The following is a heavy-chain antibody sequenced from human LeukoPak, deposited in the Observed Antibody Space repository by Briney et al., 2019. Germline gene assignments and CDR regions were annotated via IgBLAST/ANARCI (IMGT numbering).Heavy chain of an antibody. CDR1: GGSISSSSYY. J-gene: IGHJ4*02. V-gene: IGHV4-39*01. D-gene: IGHD6-19*01. Sequence: PSETLSLTCTVSGGSISSSSYYWGWIRQPPGKGLEWIGSIYYSGSTYYNPSLKSRVTISVDTSKNQFSLKLSSVTAADTAVYYCARPSRTLAVAGGFDYWGQGTLVTVSS. CDR2: IYYSGST. CDR3: ARPSRTLAVAGGFDY.